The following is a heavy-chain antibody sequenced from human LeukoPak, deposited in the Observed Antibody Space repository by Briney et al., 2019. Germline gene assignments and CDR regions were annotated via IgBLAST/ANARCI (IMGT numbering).Heavy chain of an antibody. CDR1: GYTFTSYD. Sequence: GASVKVSCKASGYTFTSYDTNWVRQATGQGLEWMGWMNPNSGNTGYEQKFQGRVTMTRNTSISTAYMELSSLRSEDTAVYYCARGVPRFLEWLLISRYFDYWGQGTLVTVSS. J-gene: IGHJ4*02. D-gene: IGHD3-3*01. CDR3: ARGVPRFLEWLLISRYFDY. CDR2: MNPNSGNT. V-gene: IGHV1-8*01.